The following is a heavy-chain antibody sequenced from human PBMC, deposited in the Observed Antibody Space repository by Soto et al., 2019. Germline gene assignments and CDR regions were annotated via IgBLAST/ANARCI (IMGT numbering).Heavy chain of an antibody. V-gene: IGHV4-34*01. CDR1: GGSFIGYY. Sequence: SETLSLTCAVFGGSFIGYYWSWIRQPPGKGLEWIGEINHSGSTNYNPSLKSRVTISVDTSKNQFSLKLSSVTAADTAVYYCARVRPMFLWGFARHGMDVWGQGTTVTVSS. J-gene: IGHJ6*02. D-gene: IGHD3-10*01. CDR3: ARVRPMFLWGFARHGMDV. CDR2: INHSGST.